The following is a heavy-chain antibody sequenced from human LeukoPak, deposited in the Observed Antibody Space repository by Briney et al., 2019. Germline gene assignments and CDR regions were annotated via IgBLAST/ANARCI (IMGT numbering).Heavy chain of an antibody. J-gene: IGHJ4*02. CDR2: ISGSGGAT. V-gene: IGHV3-23*01. D-gene: IGHD6-6*01. Sequence: GGSLRLSCAASGFTFSSYAMSWVRQAPGKGLEWVSGISGSGGATYYADSVKGRFTISRDNSKNTLYLQMNSLRAEDTAVYYCARDGYSSSFYFDYWGQGTLVTVSS. CDR1: GFTFSSYA. CDR3: ARDGYSSSFYFDY.